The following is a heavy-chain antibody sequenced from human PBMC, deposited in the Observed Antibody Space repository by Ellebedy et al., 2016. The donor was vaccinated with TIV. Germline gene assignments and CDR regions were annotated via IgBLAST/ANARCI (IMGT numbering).Heavy chain of an antibody. CDR3: ARTVQLAFYMNV. V-gene: IGHV4-59*08. Sequence: MPGGSLRLSCTVSGGSLNDYNWSRIRQSPRKGLEWIGSIHHTGTTTYNPSLKSRVTISVDTSKNNFSLTLSSVTAADAAVYYCARTVQLAFYMNVWGTGITVTVPS. CDR2: IHHTGTT. J-gene: IGHJ6*03. D-gene: IGHD1-1*01. CDR1: GGSLNDYN.